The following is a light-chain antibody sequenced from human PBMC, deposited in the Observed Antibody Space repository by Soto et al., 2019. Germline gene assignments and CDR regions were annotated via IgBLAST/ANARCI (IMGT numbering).Light chain of an antibody. CDR1: SSDVGGYNY. CDR2: EVS. CDR3: RSYAGSNNPVV. J-gene: IGLJ2*01. V-gene: IGLV2-8*01. Sequence: QSALTQPPSASGSPGQSVTISCTGTSSDVGGYNYVSWYQQHPGKAPKLMIYEVSKRPSGVPDRFSGSKSGNTASLTVSGLQAEDEAEYYSRSYAGSNNPVVFGGGTKLTV.